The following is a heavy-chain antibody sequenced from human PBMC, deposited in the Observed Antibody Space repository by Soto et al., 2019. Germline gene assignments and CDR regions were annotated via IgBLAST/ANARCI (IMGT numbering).Heavy chain of an antibody. D-gene: IGHD4-17*01. CDR3: ARLGHTTVTTTLFDY. Sequence: SETLSLTCTVSGGSVSSGSYYWSWIRQPPGKGLEWIGCIYYSGSTYYNPSLKSRVTISVDTSKNQFSLKLSSVTAADTAVYYCARLGHTTVTTTLFDYWGQGTLVTVSS. J-gene: IGHJ4*02. CDR1: GGSVSSGSYY. V-gene: IGHV4-39*01. CDR2: IYYSGST.